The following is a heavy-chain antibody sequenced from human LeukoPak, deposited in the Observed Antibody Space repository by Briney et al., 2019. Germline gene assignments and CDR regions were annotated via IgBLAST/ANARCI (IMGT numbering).Heavy chain of an antibody. CDR3: ARDQGTQYYYDSSGPFDY. V-gene: IGHV3-21*01. CDR2: ISSSSSYI. Sequence: GGSLRLSCAASGFTFSSYSMNWVRQAPGEGLEWVSSISSSSSYIYYADSVKGRFTISRDNAKNSLYLQMNSLRAEDTAVYYCARDQGTQYYYDSSGPFDYWGQGTLSPSP. CDR1: GFTFSSYS. J-gene: IGHJ4*02. D-gene: IGHD3-22*01.